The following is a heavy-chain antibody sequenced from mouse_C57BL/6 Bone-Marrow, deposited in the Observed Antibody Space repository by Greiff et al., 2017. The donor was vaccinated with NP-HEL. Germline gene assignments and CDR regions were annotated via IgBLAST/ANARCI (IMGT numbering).Heavy chain of an antibody. Sequence: VKLQESGAELVKPGASVKLSCKASGYTFTSYWMQWVKQRPGQGLEWIGEIDPSDSYTNYNQKFKGKAKLTVDTSSSTAYMQLSSLTSEDSAVYYCARRYYGSSFDYWGQGTTLTVSS. D-gene: IGHD1-1*01. V-gene: IGHV1-50*01. J-gene: IGHJ2*01. CDR3: ARRYYGSSFDY. CDR2: IDPSDSYT. CDR1: GYTFTSYW.